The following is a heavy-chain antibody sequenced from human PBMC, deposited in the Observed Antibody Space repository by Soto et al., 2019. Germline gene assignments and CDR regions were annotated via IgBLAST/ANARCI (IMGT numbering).Heavy chain of an antibody. Sequence: QVQLQESGPGLVKPSETLSLTCTVSGGSISSYYWSWIRQPPGQGLEWIGYIYYSGSTNYNPSLKSRVTLSVDTSKNQFSLKLSSVTAADTAVYYCARDRDYYGSGSRYYYYGMDVWGQGTTVTVSS. CDR2: IYYSGST. V-gene: IGHV4-59*01. CDR1: GGSISSYY. D-gene: IGHD3-10*01. J-gene: IGHJ6*02. CDR3: ARDRDYYGSGSRYYYYGMDV.